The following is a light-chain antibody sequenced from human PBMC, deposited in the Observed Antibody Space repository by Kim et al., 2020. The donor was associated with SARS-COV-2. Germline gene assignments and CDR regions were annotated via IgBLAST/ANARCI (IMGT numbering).Light chain of an antibody. V-gene: IGKV3-11*01. J-gene: IGKJ4*01. Sequence: LSLSPGDRATLSCRASQNIRYSLAWYQQRPGQAPRLLVYDASNRATGIPARVSGRGSGTDFTLTSSSLEPEDFAVYYCQQRSKWLTFGGGTKLEI. CDR3: QQRSKWLT. CDR2: DAS. CDR1: QNIRYS.